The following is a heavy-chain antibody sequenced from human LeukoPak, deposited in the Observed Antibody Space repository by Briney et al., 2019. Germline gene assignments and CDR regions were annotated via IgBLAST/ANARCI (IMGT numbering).Heavy chain of an antibody. CDR1: GGSFSGYY. CDR2: INHSGST. CDR3: ASVQTAPYYYYMDV. D-gene: IGHD1-1*01. V-gene: IGHV4-34*01. Sequence: SETLSLTCAVYGGSFSGYYWSWTRQPPGKGLEWIGEINHSGSTNYNPSLKSRVTISVDTSKNQFSLKLSSVTAADTAVYYCASVQTAPYYYYMDVWGKGTTVTVSS. J-gene: IGHJ6*03.